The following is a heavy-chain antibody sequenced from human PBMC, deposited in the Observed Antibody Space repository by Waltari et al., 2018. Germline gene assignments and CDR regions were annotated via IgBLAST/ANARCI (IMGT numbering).Heavy chain of an antibody. CDR3: AKGARGSSHYYYYGMDV. D-gene: IGHD1-26*01. CDR2: ISGSGGST. Sequence: EVQLLESGGGLVQPGGSLRLSCAASGFTFSSYAMSWVRQAPGKGLEWVSAISGSGGSTYYADAVKGRFTIARDNSKNTLYLQMNSLRAEDTAVYYCAKGARGSSHYYYYGMDVWGQGTTVTVSS. CDR1: GFTFSSYA. J-gene: IGHJ6*02. V-gene: IGHV3-23*01.